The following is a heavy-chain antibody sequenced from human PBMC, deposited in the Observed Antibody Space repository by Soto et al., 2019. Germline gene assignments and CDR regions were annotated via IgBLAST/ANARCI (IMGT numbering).Heavy chain of an antibody. CDR3: ARFMTQPAAVNWFDP. Sequence: QVQLQESGPGLVKPSGTLSLTCAVSGGSISSSNWWSWVSQPPGKGLEWIGEIYHSGSTNYNTSLKSRVTIAVDKSKNQFSLKLSSVTAADTAVYYCARFMTQPAAVNWFDPWGQGTLVTVSS. V-gene: IGHV4-4*02. D-gene: IGHD2-2*01. CDR2: IYHSGST. CDR1: GGSISSSNW. J-gene: IGHJ5*02.